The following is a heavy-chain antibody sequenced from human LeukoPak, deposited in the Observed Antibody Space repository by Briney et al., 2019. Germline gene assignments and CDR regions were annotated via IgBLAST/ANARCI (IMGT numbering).Heavy chain of an antibody. CDR1: GDSVSNNDGA. D-gene: IGHD2-15*01. CDR2: TYYRSQWYN. Sequence: SQTLSLTCAISGDSVSNNDGAWNWIRQSPSRGLEWLGRTYYRSQWYNDYARSVMSRISVDPDTSKNQFSLQLRSVTPDDTAVYYCAEGYAFDVWGQGTTVIVSS. V-gene: IGHV6-1*01. J-gene: IGHJ3*01. CDR3: AEGYAFDV.